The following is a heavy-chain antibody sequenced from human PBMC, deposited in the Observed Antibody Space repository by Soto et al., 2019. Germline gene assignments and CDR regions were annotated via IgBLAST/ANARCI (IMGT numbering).Heavy chain of an antibody. CDR3: ARDVSGNFYETSGSWGDH. CDR1: GYSFSKFG. Sequence: QVQLVQSGSEVKKPGASVRVSCTASGYSFSKFGITWVRQARGQGLEWVGWVSGHNGNTNYAQKLQGRITMTADTFTTRAHMDLRSLTSEDTAVYYCARDVSGNFYETSGSWGDHWGQGTLVPVS. J-gene: IGHJ4*02. V-gene: IGHV1-18*01. CDR2: VSGHNGNT. D-gene: IGHD3-22*01.